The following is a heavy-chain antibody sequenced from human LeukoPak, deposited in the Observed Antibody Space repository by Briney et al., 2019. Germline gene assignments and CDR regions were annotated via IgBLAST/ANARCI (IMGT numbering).Heavy chain of an antibody. CDR1: GFIFRTYW. J-gene: IGHJ1*01. CDR3: ATYNSVNAREFQY. Sequence: GGSLRLSCAASGFIFRTYWMTWVRQAPGKGLEWVANIYQDGSEKYYVDSVKGRFTISRDNAKNSLYLQMNSLRAEDTAIYYCATYNSVNAREFQYWGQGTLVTVPS. CDR2: IYQDGSEK. D-gene: IGHD5/OR15-5a*01. V-gene: IGHV3-7*01.